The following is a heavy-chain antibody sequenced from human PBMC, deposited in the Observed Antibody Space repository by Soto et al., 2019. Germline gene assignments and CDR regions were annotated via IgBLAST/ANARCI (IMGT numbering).Heavy chain of an antibody. CDR1: GGTFSSYT. D-gene: IGHD7-27*01. Sequence: QVQLVQSGAEVKKPGSSVKVSCKASGGTFSSYTISWVRQAPGQGLEWMGRIIPILGIANYAQKVQGRVTITADKSTSTAYMELSSLRSEDTAVYYCARRPAGAYWYFDLWGRGTLVTVSS. CDR3: ARRPAGAYWYFDL. J-gene: IGHJ2*01. V-gene: IGHV1-69*02. CDR2: IIPILGIA.